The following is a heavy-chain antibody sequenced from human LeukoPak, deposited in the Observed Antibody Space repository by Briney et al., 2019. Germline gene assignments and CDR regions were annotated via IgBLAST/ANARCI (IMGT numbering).Heavy chain of an antibody. D-gene: IGHD6-6*01. V-gene: IGHV1-2*02. CDR3: ARGYSSSGHYYYYYYMDV. CDR1: GYTFTGYY. Sequence: ASVKVSCKASGYTFTGYYMHWVRQAPGQGLEWMGWINPNSGGTNYAQKFQGRVTMTRDTSISTAYMELSRLRSDDTAVYYCARGYSSSGHYYYYYYMDVWGKGTTVTVSS. CDR2: INPNSGGT. J-gene: IGHJ6*03.